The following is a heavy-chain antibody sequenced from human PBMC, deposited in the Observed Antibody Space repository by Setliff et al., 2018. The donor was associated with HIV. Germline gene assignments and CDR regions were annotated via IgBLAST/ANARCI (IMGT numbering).Heavy chain of an antibody. CDR3: AADIPTPLAQIDY. CDR2: ISSKETGGTT. V-gene: IGHV3-15*01. D-gene: IGHD2-21*01. J-gene: IGHJ4*02. CDR1: RFTFSNYA. Sequence: GGSLRLSCAASRFTFSNYAMTWVRQTPEKGLEWVGRISSKETGGTTEYAAPVKGRFTISRDDSKNTLYLQMNTMKTEDTAVYYCAADIPTPLAQIDYWGQGTLVTVSS.